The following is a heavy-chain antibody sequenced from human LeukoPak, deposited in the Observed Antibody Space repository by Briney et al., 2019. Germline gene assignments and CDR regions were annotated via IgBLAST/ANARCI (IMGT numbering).Heavy chain of an antibody. CDR3: ATSAWMSGLDT. CDR2: INPNSVGT. V-gene: IGHV1-2*02. J-gene: IGHJ3*02. D-gene: IGHD5-12*01. Sequence: APVKVSCKASGYTFISYGVSSVRQAPGQGLEWMGWINPNSVGTNYAQKFKGRGTMTRETSISTAYMELSRLRSDDTAVYYRATSAWMSGLDTWGQGTMVTVSS. CDR1: GYTFISYG.